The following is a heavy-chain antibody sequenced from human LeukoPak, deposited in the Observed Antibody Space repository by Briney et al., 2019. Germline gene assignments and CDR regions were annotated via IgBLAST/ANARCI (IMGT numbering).Heavy chain of an antibody. D-gene: IGHD2-2*01. J-gene: IGHJ4*02. Sequence: SQTLSLTCTVSGGSISSGGYYWSWIRQPPGKGLEWIGYIYHSGSTYYNPFLKSRVTISVDRSKNQFSLKLSSVTAADTAVYYCAIHCSSTSCYEDYFDYWGQGTLVTVSS. CDR3: AIHCSSTSCYEDYFDY. V-gene: IGHV4-30-2*01. CDR2: IYHSGST. CDR1: GGSISSGGYY.